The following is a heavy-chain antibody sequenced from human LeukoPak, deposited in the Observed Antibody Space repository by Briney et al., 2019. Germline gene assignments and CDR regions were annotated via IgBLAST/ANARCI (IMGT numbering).Heavy chain of an antibody. V-gene: IGHV3-30-3*01. Sequence: QPGRSLRLSCAASGFTFSSYAMHWVRQAPGKGLEWVAVISYDGSNKYYADSVKGRFTISRDNSKNTLYLQMNSLRAEDTAVYYCARDDGTQLGNYYYYYGMDVWGQGTTATVSS. CDR2: ISYDGSNK. CDR3: ARDDGTQLGNYYYYYGMDV. J-gene: IGHJ6*02. CDR1: GFTFSSYA. D-gene: IGHD6-13*01.